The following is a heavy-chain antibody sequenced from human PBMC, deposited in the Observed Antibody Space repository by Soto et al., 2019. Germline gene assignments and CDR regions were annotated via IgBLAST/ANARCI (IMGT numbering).Heavy chain of an antibody. J-gene: IGHJ5*02. Sequence: QLQLQESGPGLVKPSETLSLTCTVSGGSISSSSYYWGWIRQPPGKGLEWIGSIYYSGSTYYNPSLKSRVTISVDTSKNQFSLKLSSVTAADTAVYYCARRDGSSSLRSWFDPWGQGTLVTVSS. V-gene: IGHV4-39*01. CDR1: GGSISSSSYY. D-gene: IGHD6-13*01. CDR3: ARRDGSSSLRSWFDP. CDR2: IYYSGST.